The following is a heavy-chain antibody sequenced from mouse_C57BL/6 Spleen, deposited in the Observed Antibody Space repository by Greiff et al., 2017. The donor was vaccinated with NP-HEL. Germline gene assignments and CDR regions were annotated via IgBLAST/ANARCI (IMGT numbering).Heavy chain of an antibody. D-gene: IGHD1-1*01. CDR1: GFTFSNYW. V-gene: IGHV6-3*01. Sequence: EVKVVESGGGLVQPGGSMKLSCVASGFTFSNYWMNWVRQSPEKGLEWVAQIRLKSDNYATHYAESVKGRFTISRDDSKSSVYLQMNNLRAEDTGIYYCTEGYGSNYENFDYWGQGTTLTVSS. J-gene: IGHJ2*01. CDR3: TEGYGSNYENFDY. CDR2: IRLKSDNYAT.